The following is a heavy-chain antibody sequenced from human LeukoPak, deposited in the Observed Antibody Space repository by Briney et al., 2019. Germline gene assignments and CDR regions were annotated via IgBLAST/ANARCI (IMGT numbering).Heavy chain of an antibody. CDR2: IIPILGIA. D-gene: IGHD3-9*01. V-gene: IGHV1-69*04. CDR3: AREYDSRTGY. Sequence: ASVKVSCKASGGTFSSYTISWVRQAPGQGPEWMGRIIPILGIANYAQKFQGRVTITADKSTSTAYMELSSLRSEDTAVYYCAREYDSRTGYWGQGTLVTVSS. CDR1: GGTFSSYT. J-gene: IGHJ4*02.